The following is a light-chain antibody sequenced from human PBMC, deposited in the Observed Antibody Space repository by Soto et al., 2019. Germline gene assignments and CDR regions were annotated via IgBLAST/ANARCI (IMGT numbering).Light chain of an antibody. Sequence: EIVLTQSPATLSLSPGERATLSCRASQSVSSYLAWYQQKPGQAPRLLIYGASTRATGIPARFSGSGSGTEFTLTISSLQSEDFAVFYCQQYHNWPSWTFGQGTKVDIK. V-gene: IGKV3D-15*01. CDR2: GAS. CDR3: QQYHNWPSWT. J-gene: IGKJ1*01. CDR1: QSVSSY.